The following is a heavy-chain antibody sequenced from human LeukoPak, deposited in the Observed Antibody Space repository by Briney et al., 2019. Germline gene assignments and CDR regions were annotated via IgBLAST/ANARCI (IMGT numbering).Heavy chain of an antibody. CDR2: INPNSGGT. CDR3: AVVGYYDSSGLGDP. Sequence: ASVKVSCKASGYTFTGYYMHWVRQAPGQGLVWMEWINPNSGGTNYAQKFQGRVTMTRDTSISTAYMELSGLRSDDTAVYYCAVVGYYDSSGLGDPWGQGTLVTVSS. J-gene: IGHJ5*02. D-gene: IGHD3-22*01. V-gene: IGHV1-2*02. CDR1: GYTFTGYY.